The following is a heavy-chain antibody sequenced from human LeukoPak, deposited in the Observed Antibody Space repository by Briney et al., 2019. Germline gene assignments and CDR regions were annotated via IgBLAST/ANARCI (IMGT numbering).Heavy chain of an antibody. CDR2: IYHSGST. D-gene: IGHD3-3*01. CDR3: ARGHGYDFWSGYYFGY. CDR1: GYSISSGYY. V-gene: IGHV4-38-2*02. J-gene: IGHJ4*02. Sequence: SETLSLTCTVSGYSISSGYYWGWIRQPPGKGLEWIGSIYHSGSTYYNPSLKSRVTISVDTSKNQFSLKLSSVTAADTAVYYCARGHGYDFWSGYYFGYWGQGTLVTVSS.